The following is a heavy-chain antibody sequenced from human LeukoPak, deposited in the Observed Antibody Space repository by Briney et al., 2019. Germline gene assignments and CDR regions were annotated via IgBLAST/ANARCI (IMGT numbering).Heavy chain of an antibody. Sequence: SETLSLTCAVYGGSFSGYYWSWIRQPPGKGLEWIGEINHSGSTNYNPSLKSRVIISVDTSKNQFSLKLSSVTAADTAVYYCARGRSTRIPWFDPWGQGTLVTVSS. D-gene: IGHD5-24*01. CDR1: GGSFSGYY. J-gene: IGHJ5*02. CDR3: ARGRSTRIPWFDP. V-gene: IGHV4-34*01. CDR2: INHSGST.